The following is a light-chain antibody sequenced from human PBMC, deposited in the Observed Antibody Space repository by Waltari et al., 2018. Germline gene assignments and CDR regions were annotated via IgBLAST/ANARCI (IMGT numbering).Light chain of an antibody. CDR2: WAS. V-gene: IGKV4-1*01. CDR3: QQYYSDKT. J-gene: IGKJ1*01. Sequence: DIVMTQSPNSRAVSLGERAPISCKSRQSILSSSNNRNFLSWYQQKPGQPPKLLIYWASTRESGVPDRFSGSGSGTDFTLTISSLQAEDVAVYYCQQYYSDKTFGQGTKVEIK. CDR1: QSILSSSNNRNF.